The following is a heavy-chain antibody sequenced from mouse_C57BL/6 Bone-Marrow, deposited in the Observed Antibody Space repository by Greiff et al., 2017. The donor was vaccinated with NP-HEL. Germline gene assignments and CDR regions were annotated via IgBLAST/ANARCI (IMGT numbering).Heavy chain of an antibody. Sequence: QVQLKQSGAELARPGASVKLSCKASGYTFTSYGISWVKQRTGQGLEWIGEIYPRSGNTYYNEKFKGKATLTADKSSSTAYMELRSLTSEDSAVYFCARWGTAQALLAYWGQGTLVTVSA. CDR3: ARWGTAQALLAY. J-gene: IGHJ3*01. V-gene: IGHV1-81*01. D-gene: IGHD3-2*02. CDR1: GYTFTSYG. CDR2: IYPRSGNT.